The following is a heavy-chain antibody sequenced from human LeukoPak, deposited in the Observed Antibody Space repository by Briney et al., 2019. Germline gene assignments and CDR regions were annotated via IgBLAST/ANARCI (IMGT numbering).Heavy chain of an antibody. CDR3: ARDRGTWNDDGFDY. V-gene: IGHV4-38-2*02. D-gene: IGHD1-1*01. CDR1: GYSISSAYY. CDR2: VSHRGST. J-gene: IGHJ4*02. Sequence: KPSDTLSLTCTVSGYSISSAYYWGWIRQPPGQGLEWIGSVSHRGSTYYKASLKSRDTISVDTSKSQFSLRLSSVTAADTAVYYCARDRGTWNDDGFDYWGQGTLVTVSS.